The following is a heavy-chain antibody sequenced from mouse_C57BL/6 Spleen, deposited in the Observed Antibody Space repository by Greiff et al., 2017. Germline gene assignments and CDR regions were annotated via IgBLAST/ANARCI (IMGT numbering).Heavy chain of an antibody. CDR1: GFNIKDYY. D-gene: IGHD1-1*01. CDR3: AREGFTTVVDY. CDR2: IATEDGET. V-gene: IGHV14-2*01. Sequence: EVQLQQSGAELVKPGASVKLSCTASGFNIKDYYLHWVKLRTEQGLEWTGRIATEDGETKYAPKFQGKDTITADTSSNTAYLQLSSLTSEDTAVYYCAREGFTTVVDYWGQGTTLTVSS. J-gene: IGHJ2*01.